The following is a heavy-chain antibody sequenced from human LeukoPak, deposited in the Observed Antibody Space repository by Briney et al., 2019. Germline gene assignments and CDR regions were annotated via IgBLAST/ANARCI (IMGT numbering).Heavy chain of an antibody. D-gene: IGHD3-10*01. CDR3: ARDRADYYGSGSYPNWFDP. V-gene: IGHV3-48*01. J-gene: IGHJ5*02. CDR1: GFTFSSYS. Sequence: GSLRLSCAASGFTFSSYSMNWVRQAPGKGLEWVSFISSSSSTIYYADSAKGRFTISRDNAKNSLYLQMNSLRAEDTAVYYCARDRADYYGSGSYPNWFDPWGQGTLVTVSS. CDR2: ISSSSSTI.